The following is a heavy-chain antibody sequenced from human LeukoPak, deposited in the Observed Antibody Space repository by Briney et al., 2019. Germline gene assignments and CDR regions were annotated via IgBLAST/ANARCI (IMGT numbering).Heavy chain of an antibody. CDR2: IYTSGST. V-gene: IGHV4-4*07. CDR1: GGSISSYY. J-gene: IGHJ4*02. CDR3: ATSRRYRGVDY. D-gene: IGHD3-10*01. Sequence: SETLSLTCTVSGGSISSYYWSWIRQPAGKGLEWIGRIYTSGSTNYNPSLKSRVTISVDTSKNQFSLKLSSVTAADTAVYYCATSRRYRGVDYWGQGTLVTVSS.